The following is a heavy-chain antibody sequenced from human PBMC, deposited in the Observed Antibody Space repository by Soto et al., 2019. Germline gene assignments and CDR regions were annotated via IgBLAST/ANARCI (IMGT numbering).Heavy chain of an antibody. CDR2: TYYRSRWYN. V-gene: IGHV6-1*01. Sequence: PSQTLSLSCXLSVDSASGTSAASNSFRQSPSRGLEWLGRTYYRSRWYNDYAVSVKSRITVTPDTSKNQFSLHLNSVTPEDTAVYYCARDFPYYVSSGSYLDYWGQGALVTVSS. CDR3: ARDFPYYVSSGSYLDY. CDR1: VDSASGTSAA. J-gene: IGHJ4*02. D-gene: IGHD6-19*01.